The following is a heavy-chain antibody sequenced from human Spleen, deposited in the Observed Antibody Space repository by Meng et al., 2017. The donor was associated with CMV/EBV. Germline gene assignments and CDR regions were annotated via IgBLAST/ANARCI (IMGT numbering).Heavy chain of an antibody. Sequence: GGSLRLSCAASGFTFSSYSMNWVRQAPGKGLEWVGFIRSKAYGGTTEYAASVKGRFTISRDDSKSIAYLQMNSLKTEDTALYYCTRWHSGSNFDYWGQGTLVTVSS. D-gene: IGHD1-26*01. CDR3: TRWHSGSNFDY. CDR1: GFTFSSYS. J-gene: IGHJ4*02. CDR2: IRSKAYGGTT. V-gene: IGHV3-49*04.